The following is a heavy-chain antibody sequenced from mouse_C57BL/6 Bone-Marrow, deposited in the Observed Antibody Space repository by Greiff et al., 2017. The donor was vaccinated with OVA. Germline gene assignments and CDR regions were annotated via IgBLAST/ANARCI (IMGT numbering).Heavy chain of an antibody. J-gene: IGHJ4*01. CDR1: GYTFTDYE. V-gene: IGHV1-15*01. Sequence: QVQLQQSGAELVRPGASVTLSCKASGYTFTDYEMHWVKQTPVHGLEWIGAIDPETGGTSYNQKFKGKAILTADKSSSTASMELRSLTSEDSAVYYWTGRNDDAMDYWGQGNAVTVSS. D-gene: IGHD2-1*01. CDR3: TGRNDDAMDY. CDR2: IDPETGGT.